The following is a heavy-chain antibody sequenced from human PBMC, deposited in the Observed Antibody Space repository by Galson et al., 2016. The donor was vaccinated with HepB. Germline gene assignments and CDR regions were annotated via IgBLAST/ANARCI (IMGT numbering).Heavy chain of an antibody. D-gene: IGHD6-13*01. V-gene: IGHV3-66*01. CDR2: IYSGGST. CDR3: ARGGGPAAAV. CDR1: GFTVSNNY. J-gene: IGHJ4*02. Sequence: SLRLSCAAFGFTVSNNYMRWVRQAPGKGLEWVSLIYSGGSTYYADSVKGRFTISRGNSKNTLYLQMNSLRDEDTAVYYCARGGGPAAAVWGQGTLVTVSS.